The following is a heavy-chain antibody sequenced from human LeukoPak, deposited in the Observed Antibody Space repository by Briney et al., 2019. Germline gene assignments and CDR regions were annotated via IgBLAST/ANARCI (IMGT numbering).Heavy chain of an antibody. Sequence: GGSLRLSCAASGFTFSSYAMHWVRQAPGKGLEWVAVISYDGSNKYYADSVKGRFTISRDNSKNTLYLQMNSLRAEDTAVYYCSRRRGVEYYYDSSGYYGLSFDYWGQGTLVTVSS. CDR2: ISYDGSNK. J-gene: IGHJ4*02. D-gene: IGHD3-22*01. V-gene: IGHV3-30-3*01. CDR3: SRRRGVEYYYDSSGYYGLSFDY. CDR1: GFTFSSYA.